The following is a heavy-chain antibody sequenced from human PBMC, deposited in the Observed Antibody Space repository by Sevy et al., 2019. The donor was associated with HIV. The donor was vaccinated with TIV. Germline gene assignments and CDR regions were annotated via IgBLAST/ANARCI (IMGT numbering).Heavy chain of an antibody. J-gene: IGHJ3*02. CDR3: TRDERDLHAFDI. CDR1: GFTFYNYA. Sequence: GGSLRLSCATSGFTFYNYAMSWFRQAPGKGLEWIGFIRTTVNGGTAEYAASVEGRFTISRYDSRSIAYLQMNNLKTEDTAIYYCTRDERDLHAFDIWGQGTMVTVSS. CDR2: IRTTVNGGTA. V-gene: IGHV3-49*03.